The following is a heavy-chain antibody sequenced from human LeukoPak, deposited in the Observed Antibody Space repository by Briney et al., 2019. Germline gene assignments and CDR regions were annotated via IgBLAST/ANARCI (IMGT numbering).Heavy chain of an antibody. V-gene: IGHV4-39*06. Sequence: SETLPLTCTVSGGSISSRSYYWGWIRQPPGKGLEWIVSMYYSGATYYNPSLKSRVTMSRDTSKKQLTLKLSSVAAAATAVYYCARGEDRGFDPWGQGTLVTVSS. CDR1: GGSISSRSYY. CDR3: ARGEDRGFDP. CDR2: MYYSGAT. J-gene: IGHJ5*02. D-gene: IGHD3-22*01.